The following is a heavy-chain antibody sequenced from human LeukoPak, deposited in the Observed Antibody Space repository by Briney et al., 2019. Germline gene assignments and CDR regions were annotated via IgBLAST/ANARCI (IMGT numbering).Heavy chain of an antibody. CDR1: GYTFTGYY. D-gene: IGHD6-6*01. J-gene: IGHJ4*02. CDR3: ARGIEYSSSRADLRY. V-gene: IGHV1-2*02. Sequence: ASVKVSCKASGYTFTGYYVHWVRQAPGQGLEWMGWINPNIGGTDYAQKFQGRVTMTRDTSISTAYMELSRLRSDDTAVYYCARGIEYSSSRADLRYWGQGTLVTVSS. CDR2: INPNIGGT.